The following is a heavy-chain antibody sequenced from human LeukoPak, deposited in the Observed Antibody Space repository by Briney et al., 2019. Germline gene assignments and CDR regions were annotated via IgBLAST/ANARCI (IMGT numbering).Heavy chain of an antibody. CDR1: GDSVSSNSAA. CDR3: ARESWDIEGYNWFDP. D-gene: IGHD2-15*01. J-gene: IGHJ5*02. CDR2: SYYRSKWYN. Sequence: QTLSLTCAISGDSVSSNSAAWNWIRQSPSRGLEWLGRSYYRSKWYNDYAVSVKSRITINPDTSKNQFSLQLNSVTPEDTAVYYCARESWDIEGYNWFDPWGQGALVTVSS. V-gene: IGHV6-1*01.